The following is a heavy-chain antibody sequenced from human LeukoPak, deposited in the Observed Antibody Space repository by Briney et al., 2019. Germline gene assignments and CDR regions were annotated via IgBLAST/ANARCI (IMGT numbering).Heavy chain of an antibody. CDR3: ARVPLWSDYFDY. D-gene: IGHD3/OR15-3a*01. J-gene: IGHJ4*02. Sequence: GGSLRLSCAASGFTFSDYYMSWIRQAPGKGLEWVSYISSSGSTIYCADSVKGRFTISRDNAKNSLYLQMNSLRAEDTAVYYCARVPLWSDYFDYWGQGTLVTVSS. V-gene: IGHV3-11*04. CDR1: GFTFSDYY. CDR2: ISSSGSTI.